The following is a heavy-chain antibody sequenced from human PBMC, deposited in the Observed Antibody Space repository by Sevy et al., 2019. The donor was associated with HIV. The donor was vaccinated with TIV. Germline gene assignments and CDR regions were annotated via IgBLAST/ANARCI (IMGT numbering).Heavy chain of an antibody. D-gene: IGHD6-19*01. J-gene: IGHJ4*02. Sequence: GGSLRLSCAASGFTFSSYAMSWVRQAPGKGLEWVSAISGSGGSTYYADSVKGRFTISRDNSKNMLYLQMNSLRAEDTAVYYCAKSPRIAVAGTGYFDYWGQGTLVTVSS. CDR3: AKSPRIAVAGTGYFDY. V-gene: IGHV3-23*01. CDR2: ISGSGGST. CDR1: GFTFSSYA.